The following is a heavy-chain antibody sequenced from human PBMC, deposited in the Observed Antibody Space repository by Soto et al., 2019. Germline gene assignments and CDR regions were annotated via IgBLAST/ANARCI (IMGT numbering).Heavy chain of an antibody. Sequence: ASVNVSCKVSGYTLTELSMHWVRPAPGKGLEWMGGFDPEDGETIYAQKFQGRVTMTEDTSTDTAYMELSSRRSEDTAVYYCATDPRYSGSYWGFDIWGQGTMVTVSS. J-gene: IGHJ3*02. CDR1: GYTLTELS. V-gene: IGHV1-24*01. CDR2: FDPEDGET. D-gene: IGHD1-26*01. CDR3: ATDPRYSGSYWGFDI.